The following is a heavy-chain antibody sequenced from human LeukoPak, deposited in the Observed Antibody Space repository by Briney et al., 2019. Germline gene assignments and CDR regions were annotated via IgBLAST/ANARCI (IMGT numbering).Heavy chain of an antibody. CDR3: ARGAYCSSTSCPRPFDY. J-gene: IGHJ4*02. V-gene: IGHV4-30-2*01. CDR2: YHSGST. D-gene: IGHD2-2*01. Sequence: YHSGSTYYNPSLKSRVTISVDRSKNQFSLKLSSVTAADTAVYYCARGAYCSSTSCPRPFDYWGQGTLVTVSS.